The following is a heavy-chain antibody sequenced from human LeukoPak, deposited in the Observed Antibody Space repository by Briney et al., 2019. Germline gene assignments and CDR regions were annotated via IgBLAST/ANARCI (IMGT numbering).Heavy chain of an antibody. CDR1: GFTFSSYT. CDR3: AKDMESAYDCSGYYSPFDS. J-gene: IGHJ4*02. Sequence: GGSLRLSCAASGFTFSSYTMNWVRQAPGKGLEWVSSISSSSYIYYAASVKGRVTISRDNAKTSLYLQMNRLRAEDTAVYYCAKDMESAYDCSGYYSPFDSWAQGTLVTVSS. CDR2: ISSSSYI. V-gene: IGHV3-21*04. D-gene: IGHD3-22*01.